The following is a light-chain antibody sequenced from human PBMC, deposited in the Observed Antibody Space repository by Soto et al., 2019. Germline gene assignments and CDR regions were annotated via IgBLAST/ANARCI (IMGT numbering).Light chain of an antibody. CDR3: MHALQTPWP. J-gene: IGKJ1*01. CDR2: WGS. Sequence: DIVMTQSPLSLPVTAGEPASVSCRSSQSLLHSNGYTYLDWYLQKPGQSPQLLIYWGSNRAPGVPDRFSGSGSGTDFTLKISRVEAEDVGVYYCMHALQTPWPFGQGGKV. CDR1: QSLLHSNGYTY. V-gene: IGKV2-28*01.